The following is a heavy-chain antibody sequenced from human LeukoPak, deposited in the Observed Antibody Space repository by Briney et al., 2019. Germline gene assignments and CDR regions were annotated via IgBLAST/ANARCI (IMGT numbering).Heavy chain of an antibody. V-gene: IGHV3-30*03. D-gene: IGHD3-9*01. Sequence: PGGSLRLSCAASGFTFISYDMHWVRQAPGKGLEWVALISYDGSNKYYADSVKGRFTFSRDNSENTLYLQMNNLRAEDTAVYYCALPFTTGFDYWGQGTLVTVSS. CDR3: ALPFTTGFDY. CDR2: ISYDGSNK. J-gene: IGHJ4*02. CDR1: GFTFISYD.